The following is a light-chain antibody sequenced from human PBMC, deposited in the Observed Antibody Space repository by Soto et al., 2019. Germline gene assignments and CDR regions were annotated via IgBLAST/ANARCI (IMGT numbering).Light chain of an antibody. CDR3: AAWDGSLNNVL. J-gene: IGLJ2*01. CDR2: GNT. Sequence: QSVLTQPPSASGTPGQRVTISCSGSGSSIGTNTVNWYRQLPGTAPKLLIYGNTQRPSGVPDRFSGSKAGTSASLAISGLQSEDEADYYCAAWDGSLNNVLFGGGTKLTV. V-gene: IGLV1-44*01. CDR1: GSSIGTNT.